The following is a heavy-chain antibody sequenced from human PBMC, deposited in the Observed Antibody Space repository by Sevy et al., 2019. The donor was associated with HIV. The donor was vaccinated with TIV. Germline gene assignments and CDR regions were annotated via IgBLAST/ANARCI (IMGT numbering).Heavy chain of an antibody. Sequence: GGSLRLSCAASGFTFSTYGMHWVRQAPGKGLEWVAFIRYDESEQYCADSVKGRCTISRDNPKSTLYLRLSSLRDEETAVYYCAKDPRPSHRITTFGGVDYFEYWGQGTLVTVSS. CDR1: GFTFSTYG. D-gene: IGHD3-3*01. CDR2: IRYDESEQ. CDR3: AKDPRPSHRITTFGGVDYFEY. V-gene: IGHV3-30*02. J-gene: IGHJ4*02.